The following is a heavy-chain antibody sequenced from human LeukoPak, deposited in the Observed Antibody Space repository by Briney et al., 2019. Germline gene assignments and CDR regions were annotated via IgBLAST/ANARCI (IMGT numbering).Heavy chain of an antibody. CDR3: ARDSGFYNTVVGMDV. CDR2: ISSSSGYI. D-gene: IGHD1-1*01. V-gene: IGHV3-21*01. J-gene: IGHJ6*02. CDR1: GFTFSSYS. Sequence: KSGGSLRLSCAASGFTFSSYSMNWVRQAPGKGLEWVSSISSSSGYIYYADSVKGRFTISRDNAKNSLYLQMNSLRAEDTAVYYCARDSGFYNTVVGMDVWGQGTTVTVSS.